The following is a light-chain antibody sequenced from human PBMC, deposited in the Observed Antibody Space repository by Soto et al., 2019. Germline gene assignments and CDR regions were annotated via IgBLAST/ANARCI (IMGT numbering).Light chain of an antibody. CDR2: STN. V-gene: IGLV7-43*01. CDR3: LLYYGGAYV. CDR1: SGAVTSDYY. J-gene: IGLJ1*01. Sequence: QTVVTQEPSLTVYPGGTVTHTCGSSSGAVTSDYYPNWFQQKPGHAPRTLIYSTNKRHSWTPARFSGSLLGGKAALTLSGVQPEDEADYYCLLYYGGAYVFGTGTKLTVL.